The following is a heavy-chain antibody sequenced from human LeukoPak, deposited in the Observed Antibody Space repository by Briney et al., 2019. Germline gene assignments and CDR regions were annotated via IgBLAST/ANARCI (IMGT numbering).Heavy chain of an antibody. CDR2: IYSGGST. CDR3: ASDSSGWYAFDI. V-gene: IGHV3-53*01. J-gene: IGHJ3*02. D-gene: IGHD6-19*01. Sequence: GGSLRLSCAASGFTVSSNYMSWVRQAPGKGLEWVSIIYSGGSTYYADSVKGRFTISRDNSKNTLYLQMNRLRAEDTAVYYCASDSSGWYAFDIWGQGTMVTVSS. CDR1: GFTVSSNY.